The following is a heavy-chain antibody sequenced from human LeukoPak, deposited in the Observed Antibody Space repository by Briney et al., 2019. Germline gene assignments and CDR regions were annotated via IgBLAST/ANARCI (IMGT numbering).Heavy chain of an antibody. CDR3: ARDPGPATHFDY. D-gene: IGHD2-15*01. Sequence: ASVKVSCKSSGYTFTSYYMHWVRQAPGQGLEWMGIINPSGGSTSYAQKFQGRVTMTRDTSTSTVYMELSSLRSEDTAVYYCARDPGPATHFDYWGQGTLVTVSS. J-gene: IGHJ4*02. CDR2: INPSGGST. V-gene: IGHV1-46*01. CDR1: GYTFTSYY.